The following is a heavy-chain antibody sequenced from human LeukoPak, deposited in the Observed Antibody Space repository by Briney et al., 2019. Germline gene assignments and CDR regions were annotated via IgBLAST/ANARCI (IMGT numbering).Heavy chain of an antibody. CDR3: ARQTPSTYYYDSSASLRSDAFDI. V-gene: IGHV4-59*08. Sequence: PSETLSLTCTVSGGSISSYYWSWIRQPPGKGLEWIGYIYYSGSTNYNPSLKSRVTISVDTSKNQFSLKLSSVTAADTAVYYCARQTPSTYYYDSSASLRSDAFDIWGQGTMVTVSS. J-gene: IGHJ3*02. CDR1: GGSISSYY. CDR2: IYYSGST. D-gene: IGHD3-22*01.